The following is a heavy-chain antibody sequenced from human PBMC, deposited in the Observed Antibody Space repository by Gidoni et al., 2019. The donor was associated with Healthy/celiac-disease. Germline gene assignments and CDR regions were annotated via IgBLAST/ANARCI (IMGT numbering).Heavy chain of an antibody. V-gene: IGHV1-58*01. Sequence: QMQLVQSGPEVQTPVTSVKVSCKSSGYTFTTSSVQWVRQARGQRLEWIGWIAVGSGNTNYAQKFQERVTITRDMSTSTAYMELSSLRSEDTAVYYCAADPYYDILTGYYRSAFDIWGQGTMVTVSS. J-gene: IGHJ3*02. D-gene: IGHD3-9*01. CDR1: GYTFTTSS. CDR2: IAVGSGNT. CDR3: AADPYYDILTGYYRSAFDI.